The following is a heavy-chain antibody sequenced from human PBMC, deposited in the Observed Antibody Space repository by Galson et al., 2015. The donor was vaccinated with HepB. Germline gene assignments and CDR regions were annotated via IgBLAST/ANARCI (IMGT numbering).Heavy chain of an antibody. CDR1: GFTFSSYA. V-gene: IGHV3-30-3*01. J-gene: IGHJ4*02. Sequence: SLRLSCAASGFTFSSYAMHWVRQAPGKGLEWVTAISYDGSNKYYADSVKGRFTISRDNSKNTLFLQVNSLRPEDTAVYYCASQAGRGPLPGADKNFYYWGQGTLVTGSS. D-gene: IGHD2-2*01. CDR3: ASQAGRGPLPGADKNFYY. CDR2: ISYDGSNK.